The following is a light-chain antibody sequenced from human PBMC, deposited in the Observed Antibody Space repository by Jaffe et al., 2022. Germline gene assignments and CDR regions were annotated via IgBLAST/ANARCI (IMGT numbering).Light chain of an antibody. CDR2: KDS. CDR1: VLAKKY. CDR3: YSAADNKPVV. V-gene: IGLV3-27*01. J-gene: IGLJ2*01. Sequence: SYELTQPSSVSVSPGQTARITCSGDVLAKKYARWFQQKPGQAPVLVIYKDSERPSGIPERFSGSSSGTTVTLTISGAQVEDEADYYCYSAADNKPVVFGGGTKLTVL.